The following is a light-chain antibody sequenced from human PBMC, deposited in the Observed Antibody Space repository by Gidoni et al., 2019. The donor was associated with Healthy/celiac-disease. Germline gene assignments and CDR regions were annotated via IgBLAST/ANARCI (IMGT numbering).Light chain of an antibody. CDR2: DAS. Sequence: DTKMTHSPSSLSASVGARVTITSQASQDISNYLNCYHQKPGKSPKLLIYDASDLEKGFPSRFSGSGSGTDVTFTISSLQPEDIGTYYCQQYDNLPPLTFGGGTKVEIK. CDR1: QDISNY. CDR3: QQYDNLPPLT. V-gene: IGKV1-33*01. J-gene: IGKJ4*01.